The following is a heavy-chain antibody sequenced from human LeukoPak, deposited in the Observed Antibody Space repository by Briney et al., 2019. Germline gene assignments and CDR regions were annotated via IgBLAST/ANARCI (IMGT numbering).Heavy chain of an antibody. V-gene: IGHV3-11*01. CDR1: GFTFSDYY. CDR3: ARDAVAGYSLAY. CDR2: INSGGDTI. Sequence: AGGSLRLSCAASGFTFSDYYMSWMRQAPGKGLEWVSYINSGGDTIYYADSVKGRFTISRDNAKNSLYLQMNSLRAEDTAVYYCARDAVAGYSLAYWGQGTLVTVSS. D-gene: IGHD6-13*01. J-gene: IGHJ4*02.